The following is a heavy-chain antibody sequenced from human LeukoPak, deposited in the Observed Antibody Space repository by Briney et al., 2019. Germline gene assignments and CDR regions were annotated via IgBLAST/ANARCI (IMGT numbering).Heavy chain of an antibody. CDR1: GVTFSSYA. V-gene: IGHV1-69*13. J-gene: IGHJ4*02. D-gene: IGHD3-3*01. Sequence: SVKVSCKASGVTFSSYAISWVRQAPGQGLEWMGGIIPIFGTANYAQKFQGRVTITADESTSTAYMELSSLRSEDTAVYYCARVALADPYYDFWSGYQYLDYWGQGTLVTFSS. CDR3: ARVALADPYYDFWSGYQYLDY. CDR2: IIPIFGTA.